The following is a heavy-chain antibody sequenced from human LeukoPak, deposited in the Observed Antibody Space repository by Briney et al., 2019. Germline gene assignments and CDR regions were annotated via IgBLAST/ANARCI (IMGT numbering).Heavy chain of an antibody. Sequence: SVKVSCKASGGTFSSYAISWVRQAPGQGLEWMGGIIPIFGTANYAQKFQGRVAITADESTSTAYMELSSLRSEDTAVYYCATRGYSYGYSYHYYYGMDVWGQGTTVTVSS. D-gene: IGHD5-18*01. CDR2: IIPIFGTA. V-gene: IGHV1-69*13. CDR3: ATRGYSYGYSYHYYYGMDV. CDR1: GGTFSSYA. J-gene: IGHJ6*02.